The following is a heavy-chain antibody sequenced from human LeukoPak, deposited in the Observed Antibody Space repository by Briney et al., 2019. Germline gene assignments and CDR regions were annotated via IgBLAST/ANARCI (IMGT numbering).Heavy chain of an antibody. D-gene: IGHD4-17*01. V-gene: IGHV3-21*01. J-gene: IGHJ4*02. CDR2: IDPSSTYI. CDR3: TRGSYGDYEY. CDR1: RFTFSSYT. Sequence: PGGSLRLSCSASRFTFSSYTMNWVRQAPGKGLEWVSSIDPSSTYIYYADSVKGRFTISRDNAQNSLYLQMNSLRAEDAAVYYCTRGSYGDYEYWGLGTLVTVSS.